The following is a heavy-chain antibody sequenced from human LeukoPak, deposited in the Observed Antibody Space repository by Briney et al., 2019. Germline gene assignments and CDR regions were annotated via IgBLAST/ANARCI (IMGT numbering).Heavy chain of an antibody. V-gene: IGHV3-23*01. J-gene: IGHJ4*02. D-gene: IGHD6-13*01. CDR1: GFTFSSYA. Sequence: PGGSLRLSCAASGFTFSSYAMSWVRQAPGKGLEWVSAISGSGGSTYYADSVEGRFTISRDNSKNTLYLQMNILRAEDTAAYYCAKRVAAPGPTFDYWGQGTLVTVSS. CDR3: AKRVAAPGPTFDY. CDR2: ISGSGGST.